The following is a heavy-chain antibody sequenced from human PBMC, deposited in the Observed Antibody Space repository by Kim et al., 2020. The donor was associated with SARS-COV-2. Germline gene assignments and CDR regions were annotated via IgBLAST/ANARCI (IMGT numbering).Heavy chain of an antibody. D-gene: IGHD6-6*01. V-gene: IGHV3-33*01. Sequence: GGSLRLSCAASGFTFSSYGMHWVRQAPGKGLEWVAVIWYDGSNKYYADSVKGRFTISRDNSKNTLYLQMNSLRAEDTAVYYCARSGSSSSWHLPRYYYGMDVWGQGTTVTVSS. CDR3: ARSGSSSSWHLPRYYYGMDV. J-gene: IGHJ6*02. CDR1: GFTFSSYG. CDR2: IWYDGSNK.